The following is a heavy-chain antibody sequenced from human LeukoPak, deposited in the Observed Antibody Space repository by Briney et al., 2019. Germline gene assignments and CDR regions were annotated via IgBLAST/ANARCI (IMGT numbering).Heavy chain of an antibody. J-gene: IGHJ4*02. CDR1: GDSSSSSNYY. CDR3: ARRGRSGGSYYFDY. V-gene: IGHV4-39*01. Sequence: SETLSFTCTVSGDSSSSSNYYWGWIRQPPGKRLEWIASVHYSGSTYYNPSLKSRVTISVDTANSQFSLSLSSVTAADTAVYYCARRGRSGGSYYFDYWGQGTGDRVSS. CDR2: VHYSGST. D-gene: IGHD1-26*01.